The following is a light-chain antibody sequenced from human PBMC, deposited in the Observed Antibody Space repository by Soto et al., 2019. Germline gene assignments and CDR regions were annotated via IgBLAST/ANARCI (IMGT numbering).Light chain of an antibody. V-gene: IGKV3-20*01. Sequence: DIVLTQSPGTLSLSPGERATLSCKASQRVGSSYLAWYQQKPGQAHRLLIYGASSRATGIPDRFSGSGSGTDSTLTITRLEPEYFAVYYCQLYGRSITFGQGTRLEIK. CDR3: QLYGRSIT. J-gene: IGKJ5*01. CDR1: QRVGSSY. CDR2: GAS.